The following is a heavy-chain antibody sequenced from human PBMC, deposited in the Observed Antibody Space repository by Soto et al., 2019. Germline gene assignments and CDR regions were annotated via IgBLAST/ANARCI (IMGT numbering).Heavy chain of an antibody. D-gene: IGHD5-12*01. CDR3: ARDVAGIVATISGGNWFDP. CDR2: IIPIFGTA. Sequence: QVQLVQSGAEVKKPGSSVKVSCKASGGTFSSYAISWVRQAPGQGLEWMGGIIPIFGTANYAQKFQGRVTITADESTSTAYMELSSLRSEDTAVYYCARDVAGIVATISGGNWFDPWGQGTLVTVSS. CDR1: GGTFSSYA. J-gene: IGHJ5*02. V-gene: IGHV1-69*01.